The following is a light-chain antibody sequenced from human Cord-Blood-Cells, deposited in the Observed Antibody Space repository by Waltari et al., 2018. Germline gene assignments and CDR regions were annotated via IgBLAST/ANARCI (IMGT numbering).Light chain of an antibody. CDR3: QQYNNWPPLT. CDR2: GAS. CDR1: QSVSSN. Sequence: EIVMTQSPATLSVSPGERATLSCRASQSVSSNLAWYQQQPGQAPRLLIYGASTRATGIPAKFSGRGSGTEFTLTISSLQSEDFAVYYCQQYNNWPPLTFGGGTKVEIK. J-gene: IGKJ4*01. V-gene: IGKV3-15*01.